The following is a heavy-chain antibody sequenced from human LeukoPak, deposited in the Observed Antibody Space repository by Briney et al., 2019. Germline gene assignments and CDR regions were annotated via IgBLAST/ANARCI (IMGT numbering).Heavy chain of an antibody. CDR3: AKEDYYYDSSGYSAFDY. CDR1: GFTFSSYG. CDR2: ISYDGSNK. V-gene: IGHV3-30*18. Sequence: GGSLRLSCAASGFTFSSYGMHWVRQAPGKGLEWVAVISYDGSNKYYADSVKGRFTISRDNSKNTLYLQMSSLRAEDTAVYYCAKEDYYYDSSGYSAFDYWGQGTLVTVSS. J-gene: IGHJ4*02. D-gene: IGHD3-22*01.